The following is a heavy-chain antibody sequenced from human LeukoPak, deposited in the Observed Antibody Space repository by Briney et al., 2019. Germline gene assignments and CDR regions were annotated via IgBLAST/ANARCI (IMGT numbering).Heavy chain of an antibody. J-gene: IGHJ4*02. D-gene: IGHD6-19*01. CDR3: ARVRDISGHWGFLDY. Sequence: PGGSLRLSCAASGFTFSSSGMHWVRQAPGKGLEWVAVISYDGSNKYYADSVKGRFTISRDNSKNTLYLQMNSLRAEDTAVFYCARVRDISGHWGFLDYWGQGTLVTVSS. V-gene: IGHV3-30*03. CDR2: ISYDGSNK. CDR1: GFTFSSSG.